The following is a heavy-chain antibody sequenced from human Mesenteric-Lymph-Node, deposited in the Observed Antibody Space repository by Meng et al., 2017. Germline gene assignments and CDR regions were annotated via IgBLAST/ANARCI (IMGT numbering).Heavy chain of an antibody. CDR3: ARERLWFGELLPLDY. V-gene: IGHV1-18*01. Sequence: ASVKVSCKASGYSFTTYAITWVRRAPGQGLEWVGWSSAKTPNTNYAQKFQGRVTMITDTSTDTAYMELRSLRSDDTAVYYCARERLWFGELLPLDYWGQGTLVTVSS. CDR1: GYSFTTYA. D-gene: IGHD3-10*01. CDR2: SSAKTPNT. J-gene: IGHJ4*02.